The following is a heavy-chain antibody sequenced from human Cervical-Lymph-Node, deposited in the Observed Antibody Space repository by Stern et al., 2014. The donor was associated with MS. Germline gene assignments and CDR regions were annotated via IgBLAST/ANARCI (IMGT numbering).Heavy chain of an antibody. CDR2: IDWDDDK. Sequence: QVTLGESGPALEKPTQTLTLTCTFSGFSLSTSGMCVSWHRKRPGKALEWLALIDWDDDKYYNTSLKTRLTISKDTSKNQVVLTMTNMDPVDTATYFCARRHCSARGPFDYWGQGTLVTVSS. V-gene: IGHV2-70*13. CDR1: GFSLSTSGMC. D-gene: IGHD2-15*01. J-gene: IGHJ4*02. CDR3: ARRHCSARGPFDY.